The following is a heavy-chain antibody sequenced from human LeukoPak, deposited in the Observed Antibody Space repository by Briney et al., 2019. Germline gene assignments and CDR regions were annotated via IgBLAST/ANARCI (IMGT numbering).Heavy chain of an antibody. D-gene: IGHD6-19*01. CDR1: GGSINSNY. Sequence: KSSETLSLTCTVSGGSINSNYWSWVRQPAGKGLEWIRRIYSTGSTNYNPSLKSRVTMSVDTSKNQFSLKLSSLTAADTAVYYCVRDSSGWSGSFDYWGQGTLVTVSS. J-gene: IGHJ4*02. CDR3: VRDSSGWSGSFDY. V-gene: IGHV4-4*07. CDR2: IYSTGST.